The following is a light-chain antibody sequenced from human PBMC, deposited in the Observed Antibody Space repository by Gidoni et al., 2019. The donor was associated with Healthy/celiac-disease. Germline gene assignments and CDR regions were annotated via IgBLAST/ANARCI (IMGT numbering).Light chain of an antibody. V-gene: IGKV1-27*01. CDR3: QKYNSAPLT. CDR1: QGISNY. Sequence: DIQMIQSPSSLSASVGDRVTITCRASQGISNYLAWYQQKPGKVPKLLIYAASTLQSWVPSRVSGSGSGTDFTLTISRLQTEDVATYYGQKYNSAPLTFXQXTKVEIK. J-gene: IGKJ1*01. CDR2: AAS.